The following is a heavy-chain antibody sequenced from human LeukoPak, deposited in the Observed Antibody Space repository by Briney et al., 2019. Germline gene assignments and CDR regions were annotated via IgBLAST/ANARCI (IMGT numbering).Heavy chain of an antibody. J-gene: IGHJ4*02. D-gene: IGHD5-18*01. CDR1: GFTFSSYW. CDR3: AKVHSGYSDGSDLY. Sequence: PGGSLRLSCAASGFTFSSYWMSWVRQAPGKGLEWVANIKQDGSEKYYVDSVKGRFTISRDNAKNSLYLQMNSLRAEDTAVYYCAKVHSGYSDGSDLYWGQGTLVTVSS. CDR2: IKQDGSEK. V-gene: IGHV3-7*01.